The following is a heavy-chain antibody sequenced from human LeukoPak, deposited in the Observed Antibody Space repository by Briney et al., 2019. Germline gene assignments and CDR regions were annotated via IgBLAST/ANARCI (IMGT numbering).Heavy chain of an antibody. J-gene: IGHJ4*02. D-gene: IGHD6-6*01. CDR3: ARGGHAPSIATRLGY. CDR2: IYYSGST. V-gene: IGHV4-59*01. CDR1: GGSISSYY. Sequence: SETLSLTCTVSGGSISSYYWSWIRQPSGKGLEWIGYIYYSGSTNYNPSLKSRVTISVDTSKNQFSLKLSSVTAADTAVYYCARGGHAPSIATRLGYWGQGTLVTVSS.